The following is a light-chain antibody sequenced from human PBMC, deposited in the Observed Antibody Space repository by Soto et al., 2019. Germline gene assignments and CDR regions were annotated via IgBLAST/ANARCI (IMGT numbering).Light chain of an antibody. J-gene: IGLJ3*02. Sequence: NFLLPQPHSVSEAPGKTVTISCTRSSGSIASNYVKWYQQRPGSSPTTVIYEDNQRPSGVPDRFSGSLDSSSNSASLTISGLKTEDEADYYCQSYDNSNQVFGGGTKLTVL. V-gene: IGLV6-57*01. CDR2: EDN. CDR1: SGSIASNY. CDR3: QSYDNSNQV.